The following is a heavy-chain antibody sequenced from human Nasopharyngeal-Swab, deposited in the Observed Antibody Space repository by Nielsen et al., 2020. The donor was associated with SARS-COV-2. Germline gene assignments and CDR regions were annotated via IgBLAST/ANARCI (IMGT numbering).Heavy chain of an antibody. V-gene: IGHV3-15*01. CDR1: GFTFSNAW. D-gene: IGHD3-16*02. Sequence: GESLKISCAASGFTFSNAWMSWVRQAPGKGPEWVGRIKSKTDGGTTDYAAPVKGRFTISRDDSKNTLYLQMNSLKTEDTAVYYCTTDRFYDYVWGSYRPNDYWGQGTLVTVSS. CDR3: TTDRFYDYVWGSYRPNDY. CDR2: IKSKTDGGTT. J-gene: IGHJ4*02.